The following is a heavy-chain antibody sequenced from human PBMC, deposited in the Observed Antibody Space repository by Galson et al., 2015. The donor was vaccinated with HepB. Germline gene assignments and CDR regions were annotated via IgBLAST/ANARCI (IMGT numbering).Heavy chain of an antibody. CDR2: IWYDGRNK. Sequence: SLRLSCAASGFTFSSYGMHWVRQAPGKGLEWVVVIWYDGRNKYYADSVKGRFIISRDNSKNTLYLQMNSLRAEDTAVYYCARESRDFWSGYYTNAFDIWGQGTMVTVSS. CDR1: GFTFSSYG. CDR3: ARESRDFWSGYYTNAFDI. J-gene: IGHJ3*02. D-gene: IGHD3-3*01. V-gene: IGHV3-33*01.